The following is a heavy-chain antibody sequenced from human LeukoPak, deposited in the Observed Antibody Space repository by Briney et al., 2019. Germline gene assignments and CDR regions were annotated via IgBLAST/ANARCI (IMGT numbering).Heavy chain of an antibody. V-gene: IGHV4-39*07. D-gene: IGHD3-10*01. CDR3: ARDLASRYYGSGSYYDWFDP. CDR2: IYYTGST. J-gene: IGHJ5*02. CDR1: GGSISSSSYC. Sequence: SETLSLTCTVSGGSISSSSYCWGWIHQPPGKGLEWIGNIYYTGSTFYNPSLKSRVTISVDTSKNQFSLKLSSVTAADTAVYYCARDLASRYYGSGSYYDWFDPWGQGTLVTVSS.